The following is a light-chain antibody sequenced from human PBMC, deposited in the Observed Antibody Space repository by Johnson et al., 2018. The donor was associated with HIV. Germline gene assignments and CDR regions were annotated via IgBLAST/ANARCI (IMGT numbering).Light chain of an antibody. J-gene: IGLJ1*01. Sequence: QSVLTQPPSVSAAPGQKVTISCSGSSSNIGNNYVSWYQQLPGTAPTLLIYDNNKRPSGIPDRFSGSKSGTSATLGITGLQTGDEADYYCGTWDTRPSGGGVFGTGTKVTVL. V-gene: IGLV1-51*01. CDR3: GTWDTRPSGGGV. CDR1: SSNIGNNY. CDR2: DNN.